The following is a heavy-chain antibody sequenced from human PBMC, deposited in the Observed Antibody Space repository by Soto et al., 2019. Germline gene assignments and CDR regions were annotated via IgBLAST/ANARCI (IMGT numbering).Heavy chain of an antibody. Sequence: QPGGSLRLSCAASGFTFSSYGMHWVRQAPGKGLEWVAVIWYDGSNKYYADSVKGRFTISRDNSKNTLYLQMNSLRAEDTAVYYCARDPYTAMVTALYDYWGQGTLVTVSS. CDR3: ARDPYTAMVTALYDY. J-gene: IGHJ4*02. CDR2: IWYDGSNK. D-gene: IGHD5-18*01. V-gene: IGHV3-33*01. CDR1: GFTFSSYG.